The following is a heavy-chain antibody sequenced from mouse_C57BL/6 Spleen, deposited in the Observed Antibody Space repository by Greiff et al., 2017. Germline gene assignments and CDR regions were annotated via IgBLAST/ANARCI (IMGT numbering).Heavy chain of an antibody. CDR2: IYPGDGDT. CDR3: AREGYSNYDAMDD. CDR1: GYAFSSSW. J-gene: IGHJ4*01. D-gene: IGHD2-5*01. Sequence: VQLQQSGPELVKPGASVKISCKASGYAFSSSWMNWVKQRPGKGLEWIGRIYPGDGDTNYNGKFKGKATLTADKSSSTAYMQLSSLTSEDSAVYFCAREGYSNYDAMDDWGQGTSVTVSS. V-gene: IGHV1-82*01.